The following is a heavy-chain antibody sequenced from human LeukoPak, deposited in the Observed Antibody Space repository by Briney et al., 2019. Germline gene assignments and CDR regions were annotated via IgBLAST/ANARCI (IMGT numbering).Heavy chain of an antibody. CDR1: GYTFTSYD. CDR2: MNPNSGNT. Sequence: ASVKVSCKASGYTFTSYDINWVRQATGQGLEWMGWMNPNSGNTGYAQKFQGRVTMTRNTSISTAYMELSSLRSEDTAVYYCARPGSGSYYPNYYYYGMDVWGQGTTVTVSS. D-gene: IGHD3-10*01. CDR3: ARPGSGSYYPNYYYYGMDV. J-gene: IGHJ6*02. V-gene: IGHV1-8*01.